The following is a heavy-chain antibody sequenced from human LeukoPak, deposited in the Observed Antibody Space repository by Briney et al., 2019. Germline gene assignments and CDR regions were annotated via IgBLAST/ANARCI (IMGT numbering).Heavy chain of an antibody. J-gene: IGHJ6*02. CDR2: IIPILGIA. CDR3: ARDPHYAYYDSSSYPVYYYYGMDV. CDR1: GGTFSSYA. Sequence: GSSVKVSCKASGGTFSSYAISWVRQAPGQGLEWMGRIIPILGIANYAQKFQGRVTITADKSTSTAYMELSSLRSEDTAVYYCARDPHYAYYDSSSYPVYYYYGMDVWGQGTTVTVSS. D-gene: IGHD3-22*01. V-gene: IGHV1-69*04.